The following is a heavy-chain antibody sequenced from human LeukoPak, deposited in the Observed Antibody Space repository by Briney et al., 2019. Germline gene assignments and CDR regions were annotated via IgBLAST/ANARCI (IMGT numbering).Heavy chain of an antibody. J-gene: IGHJ4*02. CDR1: GFTFSSYA. V-gene: IGHV3-23*01. CDR2: VSGFRGSP. Sequence: GGPLTLSYAASGFTFSSYAMLGLGQAPGRGGEGVAAVSGFRGSPYYAPAVKGRFPIPSDNSQNTLHLEMNSLSARGTALYYCAKVPEDYWGQGTLVTVSS. CDR3: AKVPEDY.